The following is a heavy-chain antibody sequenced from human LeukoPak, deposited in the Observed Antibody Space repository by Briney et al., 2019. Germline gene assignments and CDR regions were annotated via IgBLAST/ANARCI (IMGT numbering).Heavy chain of an antibody. V-gene: IGHV4-39*01. D-gene: IGHD4-17*01. CDR3: ARRSGSGDSRRPFDY. Sequence: PSETLSLTCTVSGGSIISSIYYWGWIRQPPGKGLEWIATTSDGSTYYSPSLKSRVTISDDTSKNQFSLILASVTAADTAVYYCARRSGSGDSRRPFDYWGQGTLVTVSS. CDR2: TSDGST. J-gene: IGHJ4*02. CDR1: GGSIISSIYY.